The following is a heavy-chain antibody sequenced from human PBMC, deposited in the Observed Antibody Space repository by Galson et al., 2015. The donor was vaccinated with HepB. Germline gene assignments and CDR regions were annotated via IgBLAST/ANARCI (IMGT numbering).Heavy chain of an antibody. D-gene: IGHD1-14*01. J-gene: IGHJ4*02. CDR2: IYSGGST. V-gene: IGHV3-66*02. CDR1: GFTVSSNY. CDR3: ARGSFRRYYFDY. Sequence: SLRLSCAASGFTVSSNYMSWVRQAPGKGLEWVSVIYSGGSTNYADSVKGRFTISRDSSKNTLYLHMNSLRAEDTAVYYCARGSFRRYYFDYWGQGTLVTVSS.